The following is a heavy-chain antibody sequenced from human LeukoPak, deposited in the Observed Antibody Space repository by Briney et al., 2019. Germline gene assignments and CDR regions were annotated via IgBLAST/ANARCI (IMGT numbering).Heavy chain of an antibody. V-gene: IGHV1-69*05. J-gene: IGHJ4*02. CDR3: ARDLMVRGARGY. Sequence: GASVKVSCKASGGSFSTYGTSWVRQAPGQGLEWMGGIIPIIGTPKLARKFQGRVTITTDESTTTVYMELSGLRFEDTAVYCARDLMVRGARGYWGQGTLVTVSS. D-gene: IGHD3-10*01. CDR1: GGSFSTYG. CDR2: IIPIIGTP.